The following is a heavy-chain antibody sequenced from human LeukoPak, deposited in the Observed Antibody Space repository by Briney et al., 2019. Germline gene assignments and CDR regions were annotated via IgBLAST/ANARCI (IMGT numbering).Heavy chain of an antibody. Sequence: GGSLRLSCAASGFTFSSYWMNWVRQAPGKGLEWVSSISSSSSYIYYADSVKGRFTISRDNAKNSLYLQMNSLRAEDTAVYYCARDAGDIVVVVAATHGDAFDIWGQGTLVTVSS. D-gene: IGHD2-15*01. CDR3: ARDAGDIVVVVAATHGDAFDI. V-gene: IGHV3-21*01. J-gene: IGHJ3*02. CDR2: ISSSSSYI. CDR1: GFTFSSYW.